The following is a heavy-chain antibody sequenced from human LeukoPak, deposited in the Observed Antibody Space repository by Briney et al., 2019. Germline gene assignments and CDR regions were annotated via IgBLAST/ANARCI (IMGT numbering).Heavy chain of an antibody. CDR2: IYYSGST. Sequence: SETLSLTCTVSGGSISSSSYYWGWIRQPPGKGLEWIGSIYYSGSTYYNPSLKSRVTISVDTSKNQFSLKLSSVTAADTAVYYCAREMNWNDGLGDVPRAFDIWGQGTMVTVSS. J-gene: IGHJ3*02. CDR3: AREMNWNDGLGDVPRAFDI. D-gene: IGHD1-1*01. V-gene: IGHV4-39*07. CDR1: GGSISSSSYY.